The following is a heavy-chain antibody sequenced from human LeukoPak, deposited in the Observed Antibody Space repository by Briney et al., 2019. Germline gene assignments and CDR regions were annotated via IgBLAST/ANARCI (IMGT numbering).Heavy chain of an antibody. CDR3: ARDGPYYYDSSGYSDY. CDR2: ISSSGSTI. V-gene: IGHV3-11*04. J-gene: IGHJ4*02. CDR1: GFTFSDYY. Sequence: PGGSLRLSCAASGFTFSDYYMSWIRQAPGKGLEWVSYISSSGSTIYYADSVNGRFTISRDNAKNSLYLQMNSLRAEDTAVYYCARDGPYYYDSSGYSDYWGQGTLVTVSS. D-gene: IGHD3-22*01.